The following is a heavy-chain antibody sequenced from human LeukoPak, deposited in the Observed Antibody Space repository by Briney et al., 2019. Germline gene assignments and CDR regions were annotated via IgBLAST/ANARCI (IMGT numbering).Heavy chain of an antibody. CDR2: IDPRSGGT. Sequence: ASVKVSCNTFGYNFYDADSHLHWVRQAPGQGLEWMGRIDPRSGGTTYAQNLQGRVTMTWDTSITTGYMDLTRLRSDDTAMYYCARDKRGSLDYWGQGTPVVVS. V-gene: IGHV1-2*06. CDR1: GYNFYDADSH. CDR3: ARDKRGSLDY. J-gene: IGHJ4*02. D-gene: IGHD1-1*01.